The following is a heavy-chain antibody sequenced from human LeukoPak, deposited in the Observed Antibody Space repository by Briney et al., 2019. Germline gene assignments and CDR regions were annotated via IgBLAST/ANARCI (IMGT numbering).Heavy chain of an antibody. J-gene: IGHJ4*02. CDR1: GFTFSNYA. V-gene: IGHV3-23*01. CDR3: AKYSRYDYVGQIDY. CDR2: VSDSGTMT. Sequence: GGSLKLSCAASGFTFSNYAMNWVRQAPGKGLEWVSGVSDSGTMTYYARSVKGRFTISRDNSKNTLYLQMNSLRAEDTAIYYCAKYSRYDYVGQIDYWGQGTLVTVSS. D-gene: IGHD4-17*01.